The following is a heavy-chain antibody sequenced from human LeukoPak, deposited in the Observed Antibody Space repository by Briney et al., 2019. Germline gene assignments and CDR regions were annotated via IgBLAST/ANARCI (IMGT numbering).Heavy chain of an antibody. D-gene: IGHD1-20*01. CDR1: GGTFSSYT. Sequence: SVKVSCKASGGTFSSYTITWVRQALGQGLEWMGRIIPSLSIADYAQQFQGRVTITADRSTSTAYMELSSLRSEDTAVYYCAREPRYKWMGSETYYYYGMDVWGQGTTVTVSS. V-gene: IGHV1-69*04. J-gene: IGHJ6*02. CDR2: IIPSLSIA. CDR3: AREPRYKWMGSETYYYYGMDV.